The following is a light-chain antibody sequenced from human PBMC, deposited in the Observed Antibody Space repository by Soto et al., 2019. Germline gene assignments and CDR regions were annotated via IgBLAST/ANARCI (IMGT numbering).Light chain of an antibody. CDR1: QSVGNY. CDR2: DAS. V-gene: IGKV3-11*01. Sequence: EIVLTQSPATLSLSPGERATLSCRASQSVGNYLAWYQHKPGQAPRLLISDASNRATGIPARFSGSGSGTDFALSISSLEPEDFAVYYCQQRSSWWTFGQGTTVEI. J-gene: IGKJ1*01. CDR3: QQRSSWWT.